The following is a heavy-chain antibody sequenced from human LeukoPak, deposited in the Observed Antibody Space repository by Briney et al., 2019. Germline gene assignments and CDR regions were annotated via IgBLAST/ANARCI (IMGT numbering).Heavy chain of an antibody. CDR1: GYTFTGYY. J-gene: IGHJ5*02. CDR2: INPNSGGT. Sequence: ASVKVSCKASGYTFTGYYIHWVRQAPGQGREWMGWINPNSGGTNYAQKFQGRVTMTRDTSISTAYMELSRLRSDDTAVYYCARSFRVAKNWFDPWGQGTLVTVSS. D-gene: IGHD3-3*02. CDR3: ARSFRVAKNWFDP. V-gene: IGHV1-2*02.